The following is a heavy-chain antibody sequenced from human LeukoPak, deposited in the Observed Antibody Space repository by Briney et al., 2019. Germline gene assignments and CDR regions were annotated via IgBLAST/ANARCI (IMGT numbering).Heavy chain of an antibody. J-gene: IGHJ4*02. CDR2: IKQDGSEK. D-gene: IGHD3-16*02. Sequence: GGSLRLSCAASGFTFSTSWMHWVRQAPGKGLEWVANIKQDGSEKYYMDSVKGRFTISRDNGKNSLYLQMSSLRVEDTAVYYCVSLSSPGWGQGTLVTVSP. CDR1: GFTFSTSW. V-gene: IGHV3-7*01. CDR3: VSLSSPG.